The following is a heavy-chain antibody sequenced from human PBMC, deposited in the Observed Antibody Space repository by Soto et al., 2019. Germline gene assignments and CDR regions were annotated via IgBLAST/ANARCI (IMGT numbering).Heavy chain of an antibody. D-gene: IGHD6-19*01. J-gene: IGHJ4*02. V-gene: IGHV1-2*02. Sequence: ASVKVSCKASGYTFTGYYMHWVRQAPGQGLEWMGWINPNSGGTNYAQKFQGRVTRTRDTSISTAYMELSRLRSDDTAENYCARGPRLSVAGRAAGVSLDYWGQGTLVTVSS. CDR2: INPNSGGT. CDR3: ARGPRLSVAGRAAGVSLDY. CDR1: GYTFTGYY.